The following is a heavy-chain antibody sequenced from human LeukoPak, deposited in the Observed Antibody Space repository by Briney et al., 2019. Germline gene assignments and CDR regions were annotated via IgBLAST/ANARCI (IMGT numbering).Heavy chain of an antibody. J-gene: IGHJ4*02. Sequence: PSETLSLTCTVSGGSLTTHYWAWIRQPPGKGLEWIGFVSKTGDTNYNPSLKSRVTISRDTSTNTSSLNLRSLTAADTAVYFCARRGAPSKFYYFDSWGQGTLITVSS. CDR3: ARRGAPSKFYYFDS. V-gene: IGHV4-59*08. CDR2: VSKTGDT. CDR1: GGSLTTHY. D-gene: IGHD1-26*01.